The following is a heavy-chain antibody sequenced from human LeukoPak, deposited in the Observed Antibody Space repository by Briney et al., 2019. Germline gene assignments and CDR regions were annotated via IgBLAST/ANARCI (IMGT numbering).Heavy chain of an antibody. D-gene: IGHD3-3*01. CDR2: INPNSGGT. Sequence: GASVKVSCKASGYTFTGYYMHWVRQAPGQGLEWMGWINPNSGGTNYAQKFQGRVTMTRDPSISTAYMELSRLRSDDTAVYYCARDRAPLGDFWSGYYPPEIDYFDYWGQGTLVTVSS. V-gene: IGHV1-2*02. J-gene: IGHJ4*02. CDR3: ARDRAPLGDFWSGYYPPEIDYFDY. CDR1: GYTFTGYY.